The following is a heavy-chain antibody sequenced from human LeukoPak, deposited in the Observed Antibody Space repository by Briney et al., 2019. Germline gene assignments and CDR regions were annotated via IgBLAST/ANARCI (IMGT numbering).Heavy chain of an antibody. Sequence: GGSLRLSCAASGFTFSSYWMSWVRQAPGKGLEWVANIKQDGSEKYYVDSVKGRFTISRDNAKNSLYLQMNSLRAEDTAVYYCARVVDSHYYYYMDVWGKGTTVTVSS. CDR3: ARVVDSHYYYYMDV. V-gene: IGHV3-7*01. J-gene: IGHJ6*03. CDR1: GFTFSSYW. D-gene: IGHD1-26*01. CDR2: IKQDGSEK.